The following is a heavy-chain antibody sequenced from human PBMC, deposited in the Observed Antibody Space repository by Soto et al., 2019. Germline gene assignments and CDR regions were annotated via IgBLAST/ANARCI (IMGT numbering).Heavy chain of an antibody. J-gene: IGHJ4*02. CDR1: GGSISSSRCH. CDR3: ARGGGCSGGSCYTFDY. Sequence: PSETLSLTCTVSGGSISSSRCHWGWIRQPPGKGLEWIASIKYSGTTFYNPSLKSRVTLSVDTSKNQFALKLSSVTAADTAVYYCARGGGCSGGSCYTFDYWGQGTLVTVS. V-gene: IGHV4-39*01. D-gene: IGHD2-15*01. CDR2: IKYSGTT.